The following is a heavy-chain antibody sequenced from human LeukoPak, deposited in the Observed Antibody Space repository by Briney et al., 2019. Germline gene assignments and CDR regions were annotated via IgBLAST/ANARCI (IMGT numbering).Heavy chain of an antibody. D-gene: IGHD3-22*01. V-gene: IGHV3-74*01. Sequence: GGSLRLSCAASGFTFSSYWMHWVRQAPGKGLVWVSRINSDGSSTSYADSVKGRFTISRDNAKNTLYLQMSSLRAEDTAVYYCASITVYYDSSGYSHSGDYWGQGTLVTVSS. J-gene: IGHJ4*02. CDR3: ASITVYYDSSGYSHSGDY. CDR2: INSDGSST. CDR1: GFTFSSYW.